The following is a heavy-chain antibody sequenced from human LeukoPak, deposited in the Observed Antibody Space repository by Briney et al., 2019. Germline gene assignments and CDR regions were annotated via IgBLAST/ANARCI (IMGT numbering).Heavy chain of an antibody. CDR1: GGSISSYY. Sequence: SETLSLTCTVSGGSISSYYWSWIRQPPGKGLEWIGYIYYSGSTNYNPSLKSRVTISVDTSKNQFSLKLSSVTAADTAVYYCARMDASPMIVVVISGAAFDIWGQGTMVTVSS. V-gene: IGHV4-59*01. J-gene: IGHJ3*02. CDR3: ARMDASPMIVVVISGAAFDI. D-gene: IGHD3-22*01. CDR2: IYYSGST.